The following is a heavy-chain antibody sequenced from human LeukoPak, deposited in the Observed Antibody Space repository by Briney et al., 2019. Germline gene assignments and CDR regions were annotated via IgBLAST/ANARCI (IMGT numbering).Heavy chain of an antibody. CDR2: IRYDGINK. D-gene: IGHD2-2*02. V-gene: IGHV3-30*02. CDR1: GFIFSSYG. J-gene: IGHJ3*01. CDR3: AMKAVPRPRLYDAFDF. Sequence: GGSLRLSCTASGFIFSSYGIHWVRQAPGKGLEWVAFIRYDGINKDYTDSVKGRFTISRDNSKNTLYLQMNSLRADDTAVYYCAMKAVPRPRLYDAFDFWGQGTVVTVSS.